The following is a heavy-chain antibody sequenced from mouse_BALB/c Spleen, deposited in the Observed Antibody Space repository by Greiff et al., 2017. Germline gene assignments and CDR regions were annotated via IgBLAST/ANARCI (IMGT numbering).Heavy chain of an antibody. CDR3: ATTAPYAMDY. D-gene: IGHD1-2*01. CDR2: ISSGSSTI. V-gene: IGHV5-17*02. Sequence: EVQLVESGGGLVQPGGSRKLSCAASGFTFSSFGMHWVRQAPEKGLEWVAYISSGSSTIYYADTVKGRFTISRVNPKNTLFLQMTSLRSEDTAMYYCATTAPYAMDYWGQGTSVTVSS. J-gene: IGHJ4*01. CDR1: GFTFSSFG.